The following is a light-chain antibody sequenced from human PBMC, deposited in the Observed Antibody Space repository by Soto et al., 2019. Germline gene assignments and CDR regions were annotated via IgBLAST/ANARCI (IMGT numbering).Light chain of an antibody. CDR1: SSNIGAGYD. CDR2: GNT. CDR3: QSYDRSLSGWV. Sequence: QSVLTQPPSVSGAPGQRVTISCTGSSSNIGAGYDVHWYQQLPGTAPKLLIYGNTNRPSGVPDRFSGSKSATSASLAITGIQAEDEADYYCQSYDRSLSGWVFGGGTKLTVL. J-gene: IGLJ3*02. V-gene: IGLV1-40*01.